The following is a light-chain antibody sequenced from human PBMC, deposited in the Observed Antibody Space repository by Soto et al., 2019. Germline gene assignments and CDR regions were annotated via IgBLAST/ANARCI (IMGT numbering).Light chain of an antibody. CDR1: SSDVGSHNF. V-gene: IGLV2-23*02. CDR2: EVS. Sequence: QSVLTQLASVSGSPGQSITISCTGTSSDVGSHNFVSWYQQHPGKVPELMIYEVSKRPSGVSNRFSGSKSGNTASLTISGLQAEDEADYYCYSYVGSISFGGGTKVTVL. J-gene: IGLJ2*01. CDR3: YSYVGSIS.